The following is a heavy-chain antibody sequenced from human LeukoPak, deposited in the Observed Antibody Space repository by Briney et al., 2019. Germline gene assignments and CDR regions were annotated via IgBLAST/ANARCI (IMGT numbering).Heavy chain of an antibody. J-gene: IGHJ4*02. CDR2: ISGSGGST. D-gene: IGHD2-21*02. CDR3: ARDLSGGDYYFDY. CDR1: GFTFSSYA. V-gene: IGHV3-23*01. Sequence: GGSLRLSCAASGFTFSSYAMSWVRQAPGKGLEWVSAISGSGGSTYYADSVKGRFTISRDNSKNTLYLQMSSLRAEDTAVYYCARDLSGGDYYFDYWGQGTLVTVSS.